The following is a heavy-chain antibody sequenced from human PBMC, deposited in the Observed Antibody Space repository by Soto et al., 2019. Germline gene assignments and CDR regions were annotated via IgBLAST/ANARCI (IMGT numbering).Heavy chain of an antibody. J-gene: IGHJ4*02. CDR3: ARRGSGSYSYY. V-gene: IGHV3-23*01. CDR1: GFTFSSYA. D-gene: IGHD1-26*01. CDR2: ISGSGEST. Sequence: EVQLLESGGGLVQPGGSLRLSCAASGFTFSSYAMRWVRQAPGKGLEWVSAISGSGESTYYADSVKGRFTISRDNSKNTLYLQMNGLRAEDTAVYYCARRGSGSYSYYWGPGTRVTVSS.